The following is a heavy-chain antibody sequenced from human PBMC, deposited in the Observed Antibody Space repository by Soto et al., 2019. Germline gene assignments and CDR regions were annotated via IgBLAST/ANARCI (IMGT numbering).Heavy chain of an antibody. CDR1: GFTFSSYA. V-gene: IGHV3-23*01. CDR2: ISGSGGST. CDR3: AKDIVATITSPDY. D-gene: IGHD5-12*01. Sequence: PGGSLRLSCAASGFTFSSYAMSWVRQAPGKGLEWVSAISGSGGSTYYADSVKGRFTISRDNSKNTLYLQMNSLRAEDAAVYYCAKDIVATITSPDYWGQGTLVTVSS. J-gene: IGHJ4*02.